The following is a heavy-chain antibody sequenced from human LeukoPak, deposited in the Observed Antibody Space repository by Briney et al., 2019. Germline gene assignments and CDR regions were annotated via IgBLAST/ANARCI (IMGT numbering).Heavy chain of an antibody. Sequence: SETLSLTCTVSGGSISSGDYYWSWIRQPPGKGLEWIGFIYYSGSTYYNPSLKSRVTISVDTSKNQFSLKLSSVTAADTAVYYCAREDELRRNNAFDIWGQGTMVTVSS. D-gene: IGHD1-26*01. J-gene: IGHJ3*02. CDR1: GGSISSGDYY. CDR3: AREDELRRNNAFDI. CDR2: IYYSGST. V-gene: IGHV4-30-4*01.